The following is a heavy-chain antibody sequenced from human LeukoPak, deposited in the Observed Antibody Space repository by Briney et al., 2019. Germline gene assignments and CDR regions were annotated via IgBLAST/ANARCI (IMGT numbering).Heavy chain of an antibody. V-gene: IGHV1-8*03. Sequence: ASVKVSCKASGYTFTSYDINWVRQATGQGLEWMGWMNPNSGNTGYAQKFQGRVTITRNTSISTAYMELSSLRSEDTAVYYCATGLVDSSSWYHTEYFQHWGQGTLVTVSS. J-gene: IGHJ1*01. CDR2: MNPNSGNT. CDR1: GYTFTSYD. CDR3: ATGLVDSSSWYHTEYFQH. D-gene: IGHD6-13*01.